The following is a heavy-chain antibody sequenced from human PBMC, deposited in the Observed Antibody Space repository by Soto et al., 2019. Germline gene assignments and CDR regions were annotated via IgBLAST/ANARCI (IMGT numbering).Heavy chain of an antibody. CDR1: GGSISSGGYY. V-gene: IGHV4-31*03. D-gene: IGHD3-10*01. Sequence: SETLSLTCTVPGGSISSGGYYWSWIRQYPGKGLEWIGYIYYSGSAYYNPSLKSRVTISVDTSKNQFSLKLNSVTAADTAVYYCARDRGSGSPRDYGMDVWGQGTTVTVSS. CDR3: ARDRGSGSPRDYGMDV. CDR2: IYYSGSA. J-gene: IGHJ6*02.